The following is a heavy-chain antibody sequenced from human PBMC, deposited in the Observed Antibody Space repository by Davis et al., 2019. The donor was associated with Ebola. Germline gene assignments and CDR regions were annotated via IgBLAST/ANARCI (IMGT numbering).Heavy chain of an antibody. J-gene: IGHJ5*02. Sequence: GESLKISCAASGFTVSSNYMSWVRQAPGKGLEWVSVIYSGGSTYYADSVKGRFTISRHNSKNTLYLQMNSLRAEDTAVYYCARGGSSGWYGWFDPWGQGTLVTVSS. CDR3: ARGGSSGWYGWFDP. CDR1: GFTVSSNY. V-gene: IGHV3-53*04. CDR2: IYSGGST. D-gene: IGHD6-19*01.